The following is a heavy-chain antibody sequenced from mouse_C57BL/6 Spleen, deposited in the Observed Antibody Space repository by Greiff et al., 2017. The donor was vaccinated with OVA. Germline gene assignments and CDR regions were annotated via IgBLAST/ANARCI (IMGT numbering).Heavy chain of an antibody. CDR2: ISSGGSYT. J-gene: IGHJ2*01. CDR3: ARQRGGIFDY. Sequence: EVKVVESGGDLVKPGGSLKLSCAASGFTFSSYGMSWVRQTPDKRLEWVATISSGGSYTYYPDSVKGRFTISRDNAKNTLYLQMSSLKSEDTAMYYCARQRGGIFDYWGQGTTLTVSS. CDR1: GFTFSSYG. V-gene: IGHV5-6*01. D-gene: IGHD1-1*02.